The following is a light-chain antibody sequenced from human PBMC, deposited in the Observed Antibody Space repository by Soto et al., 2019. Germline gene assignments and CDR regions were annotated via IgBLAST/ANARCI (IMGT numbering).Light chain of an antibody. CDR2: GAS. Sequence: ENVLTQSPGTLSLSPGERATLSCRASQTVSSDYLAWYQQKPGQAPRLLIYGASSRATGIPDRFSGSGSGTEFTLTISRLEPEDFAVYYCQQYGSSTYTFGQGTKLEIK. CDR3: QQYGSSTYT. CDR1: QTVSSDY. J-gene: IGKJ2*01. V-gene: IGKV3-20*01.